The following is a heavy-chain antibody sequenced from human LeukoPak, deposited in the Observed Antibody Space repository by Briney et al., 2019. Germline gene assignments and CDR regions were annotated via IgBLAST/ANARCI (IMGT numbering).Heavy chain of an antibody. V-gene: IGHV7-4-1*02. CDR2: INTNTGNP. J-gene: IGHJ4*02. CDR3: AREYSSSAYTFDY. D-gene: IGHD6-6*01. Sequence: ASVKVSCNASGYTFTRYAMNWVRQAPGQGLEWMGWINTNTGNPTYAQGFTGRFVFSLDTSVSTAYLQISSLKAEDTAVYYCAREYSSSAYTFDYWGQGTLVTVSS. CDR1: GYTFTRYA.